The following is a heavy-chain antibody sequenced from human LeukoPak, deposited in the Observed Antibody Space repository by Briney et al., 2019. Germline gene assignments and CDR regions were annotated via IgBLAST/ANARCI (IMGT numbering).Heavy chain of an antibody. Sequence: AASVKVSCKASGGTFSSYAISWVRQAPGQGLEWMGRIIPILGIANYAQKFQGRVTITADKSTSTAYMELSSLRSEDTAVYYCARDRQYLPNWFDPWGQGTLVTVSS. V-gene: IGHV1-69*04. CDR1: GGTFSSYA. J-gene: IGHJ5*02. CDR3: ARDRQYLPNWFDP. CDR2: IIPILGIA.